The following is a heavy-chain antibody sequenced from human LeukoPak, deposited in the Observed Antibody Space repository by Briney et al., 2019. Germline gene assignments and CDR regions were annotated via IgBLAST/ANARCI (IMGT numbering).Heavy chain of an antibody. V-gene: IGHV4-4*02. D-gene: IGHD2/OR15-2a*01. CDR3: ARARILSGFDY. CDR2: IYHSGST. Sequence: SETLSLTCAVSGGSINSSNWWSWARQPPGKGLEWIGEIYHSGSTNYNPSLKSRVTISVDKSKNQFSLKLSSVTAADTAVYYCARARILSGFDYWGQGTLVTVSS. J-gene: IGHJ4*02. CDR1: GGSINSSNW.